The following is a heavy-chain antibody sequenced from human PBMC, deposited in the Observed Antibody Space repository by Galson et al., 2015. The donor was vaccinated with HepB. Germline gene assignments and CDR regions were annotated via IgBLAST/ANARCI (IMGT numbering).Heavy chain of an antibody. J-gene: IGHJ4*02. CDR1: GDSIGRSSSY. CDR3: ARLRFERWLQGRGLVDS. Sequence: ETLSLTCTVSGDSIGRSSSYWGWIRQPPGKGLEWIGSVLSSGSAYYKSSLRSRISVSLDTSKTQFSLSLRSVTAADTAVYYCARLRFERWLQGRGLVDSWGQGTLVTVSS. V-gene: IGHV4-39*07. CDR2: VLSSGSA. D-gene: IGHD5-24*01.